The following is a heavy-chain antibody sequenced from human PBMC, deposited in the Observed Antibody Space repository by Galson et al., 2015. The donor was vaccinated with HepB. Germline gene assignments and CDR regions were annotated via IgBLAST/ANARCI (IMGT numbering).Heavy chain of an antibody. CDR3: ARGNECYGKFDQ. CDR2: INSDGSST. J-gene: IGHJ4*02. CDR1: GFTLYGCW. D-gene: IGHD1-1*01. Sequence: SLRLSCAASGFTLYGCWMHWVRQAPGKGLVWVSRINSDGSSTSYADSVKGRFTISRDNAKNTLYLQMNTLRAEDTALYYCARGNECYGKFDQWGPGTMVTVSS. V-gene: IGHV3-74*01.